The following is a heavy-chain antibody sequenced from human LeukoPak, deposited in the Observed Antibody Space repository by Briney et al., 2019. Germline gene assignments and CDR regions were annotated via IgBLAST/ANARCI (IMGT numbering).Heavy chain of an antibody. D-gene: IGHD6-13*01. V-gene: IGHV3-23*01. CDR2: ISGGGSTT. J-gene: IGHJ4*02. Sequence: GGSLRLSCAASGFTFSSYAMSWVCQAPGKGLEWVSVISGGGSTTYYADSVKGRFTISRDNSKNTLYLQMNSLRAEDTAVYYCAKDRWGAAAGGGLDYWGQGTLVTVSS. CDR1: GFTFSSYA. CDR3: AKDRWGAAAGGGLDY.